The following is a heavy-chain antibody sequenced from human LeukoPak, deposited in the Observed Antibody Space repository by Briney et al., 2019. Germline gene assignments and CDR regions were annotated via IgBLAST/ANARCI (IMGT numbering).Heavy chain of an antibody. Sequence: PSETLSLTCTVSGGSISSSNYYWSWIRQPAGKGLEWIGRIYTSGSTNYNPSLKSRVTISVDTSKNQFSLKLSSVTAADTAVYYCARDRPYPPRRDGYNSNWFDPWGQGTLVTVSS. J-gene: IGHJ5*02. CDR3: ARDRPYPPRRDGYNSNWFDP. V-gene: IGHV4-61*02. D-gene: IGHD5-24*01. CDR2: IYTSGST. CDR1: GGSISSSNYY.